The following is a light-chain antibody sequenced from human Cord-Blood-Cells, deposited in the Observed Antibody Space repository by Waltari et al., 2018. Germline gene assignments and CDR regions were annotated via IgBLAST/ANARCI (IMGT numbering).Light chain of an antibody. V-gene: IGLV2-11*01. CDR1: SSDVGGYNY. CDR3: CSYAGSYTF. Sequence: QSALTQPRSVSGSPGQSVTISCTGTSSDVGGYNYVSWYQQHPGKAPKLMNHDLSKRPSGVPDRFSGSKSGNTASLAISGLQGEDEADYYCCSYAGSYTFFGTGTKVTVL. CDR2: DLS. J-gene: IGLJ1*01.